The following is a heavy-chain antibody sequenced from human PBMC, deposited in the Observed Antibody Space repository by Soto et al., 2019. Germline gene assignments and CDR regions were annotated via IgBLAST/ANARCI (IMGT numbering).Heavy chain of an antibody. D-gene: IGHD3-3*01. V-gene: IGHV1-3*01. CDR3: ARDLYYDFWSGYPLWCFDY. Sequence: ASVKVSCKASGYTFTRYGMHWVRQAPGQRLEWMGWVNAGNGNTKYSQKFQGRVTITRDTSASTAYMELSSLRSEDTAVYYCARDLYYDFWSGYPLWCFDYWGQGTPVTVSS. CDR2: VNAGNGNT. J-gene: IGHJ4*02. CDR1: GYTFTRYG.